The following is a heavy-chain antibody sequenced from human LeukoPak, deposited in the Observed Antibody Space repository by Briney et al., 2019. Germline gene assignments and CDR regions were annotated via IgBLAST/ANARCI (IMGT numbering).Heavy chain of an antibody. V-gene: IGHV4-39*01. D-gene: IGHD4-17*01. CDR3: ARSLTQGVGDYVLDWFDP. J-gene: IGHJ5*02. Sequence: PSETLSLTCTVSGVSISSSNSYWGWIRQPPGKGLEWIGSIYYSGNTYYNASLKSQVSISIDTSKNQFSLKLSSVTAADTAVYYCARSLTQGVGDYVLDWFDPWGQGTLVTVSS. CDR2: IYYSGNT. CDR1: GVSISSSNSY.